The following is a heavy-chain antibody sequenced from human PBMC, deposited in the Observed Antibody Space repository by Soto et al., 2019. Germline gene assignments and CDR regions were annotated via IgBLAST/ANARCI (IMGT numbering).Heavy chain of an antibody. D-gene: IGHD3-3*01. CDR3: ARHNMRIFGVANHYGMDV. Sequence: SETLSVTCTVSGGSISSSSYYWGWLGQPPGKGLEWIGSIYYSGSTYYNPSLKSRVTISVDTSKNQFSLKLSSVTAADTAVYYCARHNMRIFGVANHYGMDVWGQGTTVT. V-gene: IGHV4-39*01. CDR1: GGSISSSSYY. CDR2: IYYSGST. J-gene: IGHJ6*02.